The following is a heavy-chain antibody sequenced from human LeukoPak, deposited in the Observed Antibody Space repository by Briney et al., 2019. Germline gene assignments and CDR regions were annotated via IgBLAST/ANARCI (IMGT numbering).Heavy chain of an antibody. D-gene: IGHD4-17*01. CDR1: SGSISSYY. V-gene: IGHV4-4*07. CDR3: ARETTARGSFDY. Sequence: SETLSLTCTVSSGSISSYYWSWIRQPAGKGLEWIGRIYFSGSTNYNPSLKSRVTISVDTCKNHFSLRLSSVTAADTAMYYSARETTARGSFDYWGQGTLVTVS. CDR2: IYFSGST. J-gene: IGHJ4*02.